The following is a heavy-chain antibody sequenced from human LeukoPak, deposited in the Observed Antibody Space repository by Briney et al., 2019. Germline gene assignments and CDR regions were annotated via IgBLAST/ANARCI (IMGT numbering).Heavy chain of an antibody. V-gene: IGHV3-21*01. CDR2: ISSSSSYI. D-gene: IGHD6-19*01. Sequence: PGGSLRLSCAASGFTFSSYSMNWVRQAPGKGLEWVSSISSSSSYIYYADSVKGRFTISRDNAKNSLYLQMNSLRAEDTAVYYCARGVAVAGYAEYSQHWGQGTLVTVSS. CDR3: ARGVAVAGYAEYSQH. CDR1: GFTFSSYS. J-gene: IGHJ1*01.